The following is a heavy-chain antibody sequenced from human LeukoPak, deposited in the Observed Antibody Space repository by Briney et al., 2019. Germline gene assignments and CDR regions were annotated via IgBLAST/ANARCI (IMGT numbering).Heavy chain of an antibody. CDR2: INSDGSST. J-gene: IGHJ5*02. Sequence: GGSLRLSCTASGFSFGDHAMSWVRQAPGKGLVWVSRINSDGSSTSYADSVKGRFTISRDNAKNTLYLQMNSLRAEDTAVYYCAREPEGFWSGGWFDPWGQGTLVTVSS. CDR3: AREPEGFWSGGWFDP. CDR1: GFSFGDHA. V-gene: IGHV3-74*01. D-gene: IGHD3-3*01.